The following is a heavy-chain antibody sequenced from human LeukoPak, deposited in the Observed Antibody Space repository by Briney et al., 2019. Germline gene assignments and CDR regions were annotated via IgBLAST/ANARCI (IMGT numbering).Heavy chain of an antibody. CDR2: ISYNGSNK. Sequence: GESLRLSCAASGFTFSSYGRHWVRQAPGKGLEWVAVISYNGSNKYYADSVKGPFTISRDNSKNTLYLQMNSLRAEDTAVYYCAKIIGVQQQLVDYWGQGTLVTVSS. CDR3: AKIIGVQQQLVDY. CDR1: GFTFSSYG. D-gene: IGHD6-13*01. J-gene: IGHJ4*02. V-gene: IGHV3-30*18.